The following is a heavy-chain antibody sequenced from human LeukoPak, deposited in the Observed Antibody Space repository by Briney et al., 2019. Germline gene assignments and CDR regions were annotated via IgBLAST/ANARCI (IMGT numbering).Heavy chain of an antibody. Sequence: PGGSLRLSCAASGFTFDDYAMHWVRQAPGKGLEWVSGISWNSGSIGYADSVKGRFTISRDNAKNSLYLQMNSLRAEDTAVYYCASLRFWNAFDTWGQGTMVTVSS. CDR2: ISWNSGSI. CDR3: ASLRFWNAFDT. D-gene: IGHD3-3*01. V-gene: IGHV3-9*01. CDR1: GFTFDDYA. J-gene: IGHJ3*02.